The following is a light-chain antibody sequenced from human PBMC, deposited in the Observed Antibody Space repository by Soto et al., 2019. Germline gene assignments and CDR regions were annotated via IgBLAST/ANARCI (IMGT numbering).Light chain of an antibody. CDR1: QSVSSN. CDR3: QQYKNWPRT. J-gene: IGKJ1*01. V-gene: IGKV3-15*01. Sequence: EVVMTQSPDSLSVSPGERATLSCRASQSVSSNLAWYQQKLGQAPRLLIYGASTRATGISARFSGSGSGTEFTLTISSLQSEAFAIYYCQQYKNWPRTFGQGTRVEIK. CDR2: GAS.